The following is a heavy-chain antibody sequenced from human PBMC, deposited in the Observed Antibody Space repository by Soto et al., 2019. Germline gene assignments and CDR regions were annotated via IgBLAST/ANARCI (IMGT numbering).Heavy chain of an antibody. V-gene: IGHV3-33*01. CDR3: ARDPGVAYCGGDCEVSFDD. CDR2: IWYDGSNK. Sequence: GGSLRLSCAASGFTFSSYGMHWVRQAPGKGLEWVAVIWYDGSNKYYADSVKGRFTISRDNSKNTLYLQMNSLRAEYTAVYYCARDPGVAYCGGDCEVSFDDWAQRTLVTVSS. J-gene: IGHJ4*02. CDR1: GFTFSSYG. D-gene: IGHD2-21*02.